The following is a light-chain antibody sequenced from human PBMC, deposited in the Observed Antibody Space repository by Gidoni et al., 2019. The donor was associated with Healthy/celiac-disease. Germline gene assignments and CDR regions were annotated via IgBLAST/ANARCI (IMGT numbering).Light chain of an antibody. J-gene: IGLJ2*01. CDR2: DVS. CDR1: RSTVGGYNY. V-gene: IGLV2-14*01. CDR3: SSYTSSSTPLV. Sequence: QSALTQPTSVSGSPGQSITISCTGTRSTVGGYNYVSWYQQHPGKAPKLMIYDVSNRPSGVSNRFSGSKSGNTASLTISGLQAEDEADYYCSSYTSSSTPLVFGGGTKLTVL.